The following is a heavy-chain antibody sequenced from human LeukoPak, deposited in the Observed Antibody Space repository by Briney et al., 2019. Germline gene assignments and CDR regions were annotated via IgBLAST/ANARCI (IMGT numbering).Heavy chain of an antibody. CDR1: GFSFSSYW. J-gene: IGHJ4*02. Sequence: PGGSLRLSCAASGFSFSSYWMSWVRQAPGKGLEWVANIKQNGREIYYVDSVRGRFTISRDNAKNSLYLQMNSLRAEDTAVYYCARGEYYYDGGYWGQGTLVTVS. V-gene: IGHV3-7*03. CDR3: ARGEYYYDGGY. D-gene: IGHD3-22*01. CDR2: IKQNGREI.